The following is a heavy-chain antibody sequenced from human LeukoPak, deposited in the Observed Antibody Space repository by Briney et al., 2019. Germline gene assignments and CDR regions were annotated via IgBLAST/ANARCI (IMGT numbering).Heavy chain of an antibody. CDR3: AKDLTTVTAGYFQH. CDR2: IRYDGSNK. CDR1: GFTFSSYG. D-gene: IGHD4-17*01. J-gene: IGHJ1*01. V-gene: IGHV3-30*02. Sequence: GGSLRLSCAASGFTFSSYGMHWVRQAPGKGLEWVAFIRYDGSNKYYADSVKGRFTISRDNSKNTLYLQMNSLRAEDTAVYYCAKDLTTVTAGYFQHWGQGTLVTVSS.